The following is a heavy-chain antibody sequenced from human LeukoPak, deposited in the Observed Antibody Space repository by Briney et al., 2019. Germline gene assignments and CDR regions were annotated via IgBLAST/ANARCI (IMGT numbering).Heavy chain of an antibody. CDR2: IYYSGST. CDR3: ARSPYGDYFGFTFDY. J-gene: IGHJ4*02. D-gene: IGHD4-17*01. V-gene: IGHV4-59*01. Sequence: PSETLSLTCTVSGGSISSYYWSWIRQPPGKGLEWIGYIYYSGSTNYNPSLKSRVTISVDTSKNQFSLKLSSVTAADTAVHYCARSPYGDYFGFTFDYWGQGTLVTVSS. CDR1: GGSISSYY.